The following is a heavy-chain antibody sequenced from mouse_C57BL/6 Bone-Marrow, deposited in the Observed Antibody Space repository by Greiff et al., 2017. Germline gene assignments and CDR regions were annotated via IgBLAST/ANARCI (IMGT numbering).Heavy chain of an antibody. Sequence: EVKLMESGGGLVKPGGSLKLSCAASGFTFSDYGMHWVRQAPEKGLEWVAYISSGSSTIYYADTVKGRFTISRDNAKNYLFLQMTSLRSEDTAMYYCARWLLRWYFDVWGTGTTVTVSS. CDR1: GFTFSDYG. J-gene: IGHJ1*03. V-gene: IGHV5-17*01. D-gene: IGHD2-3*01. CDR3: ARWLLRWYFDV. CDR2: ISSGSSTI.